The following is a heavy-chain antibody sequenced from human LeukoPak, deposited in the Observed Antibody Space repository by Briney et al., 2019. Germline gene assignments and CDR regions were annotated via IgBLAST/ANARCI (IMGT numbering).Heavy chain of an antibody. Sequence: SETLSLTCSVSGGSMRGYYWKWLRRPPGKGVEGVGYIYYTGSTNYNTSLQSRVTISGNTSKKQFSLKLTSLTAADTAVYYCARGSYSFDSSSSPLGPLFDSWGQGTLVTVSS. CDR3: ARGSYSFDSSSSPLGPLFDS. CDR2: IYYTGST. D-gene: IGHD6-6*01. CDR1: GGSMRGYY. J-gene: IGHJ4*02. V-gene: IGHV4-59*01.